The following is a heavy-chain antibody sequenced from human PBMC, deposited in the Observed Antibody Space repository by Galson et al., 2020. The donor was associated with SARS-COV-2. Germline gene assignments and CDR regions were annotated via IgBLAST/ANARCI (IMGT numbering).Heavy chain of an antibody. CDR3: ATRYFGDTGHAPPYYYYYGMDV. CDR2: IKSRPDGGTT. Sequence: GGSLRLSCAASGFSFTNAWMNWFRQAPGKGLAWVGRIKSRPDGGTTFYSAPVQGRFTISRDDSKNTLYLQMNSLKIEDTGVYYCATRYFGDTGHAPPYYYYYGMDVWGQGATVTVSS. D-gene: IGHD3-9*01. CDR1: GFSFTNAW. V-gene: IGHV3-15*07. J-gene: IGHJ6*02.